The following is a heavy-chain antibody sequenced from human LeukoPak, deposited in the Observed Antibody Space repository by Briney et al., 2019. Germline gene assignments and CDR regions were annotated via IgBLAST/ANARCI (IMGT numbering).Heavy chain of an antibody. V-gene: IGHV4-4*07. D-gene: IGHD3-3*01. Sequence: PSETLSLTCTVSGGSICSYYWNWIRQPAGKGLEWIGRIYSSGSTNYNPSLKSRVTMSVDTSKNQFSLKLNSVTAADTAVYYCARESAIFGVFIVAFDYWGQGALVTVSS. CDR1: GGSICSYY. CDR3: ARESAIFGVFIVAFDY. J-gene: IGHJ4*02. CDR2: IYSSGST.